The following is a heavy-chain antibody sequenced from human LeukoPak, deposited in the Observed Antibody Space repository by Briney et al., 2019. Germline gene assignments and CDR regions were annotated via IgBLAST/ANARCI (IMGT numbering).Heavy chain of an antibody. CDR1: GGSISSYY. V-gene: IGHV4-59*01. CDR3: ARTTAYCSSTSCYKHYYYYYYMDV. J-gene: IGHJ6*03. Sequence: SETLSLTCTVSGGSISSYYWSWIRQPPGEGLEWIGYIYYSGSTNYNPSLKSRVTISVDTSKNQFSLKLSSVTAADTAVYYCARTTAYCSSTSCYKHYYYYYYMDVWGKGTTVTVSS. D-gene: IGHD2-2*01. CDR2: IYYSGST.